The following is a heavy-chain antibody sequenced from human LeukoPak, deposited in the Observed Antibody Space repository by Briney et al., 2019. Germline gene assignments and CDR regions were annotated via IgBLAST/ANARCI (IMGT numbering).Heavy chain of an antibody. D-gene: IGHD4-23*01. J-gene: IGHJ4*02. Sequence: GGSLRLSCAASEFSVGSNYMTWVRQAPGKGLEWVSLIYSGGSTYYADSVKGRFTISRDNADNSLYLQLNSLRAEDTAMYYCARILTVVTPFFDYWGQGTLVTVSS. CDR2: IYSGGST. CDR1: EFSVGSNY. CDR3: ARILTVVTPFFDY. V-gene: IGHV3-66*01.